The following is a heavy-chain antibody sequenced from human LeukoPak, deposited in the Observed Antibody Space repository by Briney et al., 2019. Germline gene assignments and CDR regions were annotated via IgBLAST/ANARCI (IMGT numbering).Heavy chain of an antibody. V-gene: IGHV1-18*01. Sequence: ASVKVSCKASGYTFTSYGISWVRQTPGQGLEWMGWISAYNGNTDYAQKLQGRVTMTTDTSTSTAYMELRSLRSGDTAVYYCARALRVGAAGSDAFDIWGQGTMVTVSS. CDR3: ARALRVGAAGSDAFDI. D-gene: IGHD1-26*01. CDR1: GYTFTSYG. CDR2: ISAYNGNT. J-gene: IGHJ3*02.